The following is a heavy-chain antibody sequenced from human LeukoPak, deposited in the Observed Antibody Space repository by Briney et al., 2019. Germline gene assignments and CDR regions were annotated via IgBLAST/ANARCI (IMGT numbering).Heavy chain of an antibody. CDR3: ARRAYSTAYWKHFDS. V-gene: IGHV4-39*01. Sequence: SETLSLTCTVSGGSISSSTDYWGWIRQAPGKGLEWIGSIYYHENTYYNSSLKSRVTISVDTSKNQFSLKLNSVAAADTAVYFCARRAYSTAYWKHFDSWGQGTLVTVSS. D-gene: IGHD1-1*01. J-gene: IGHJ4*02. CDR2: IYYHENT. CDR1: GGSISSSTDY.